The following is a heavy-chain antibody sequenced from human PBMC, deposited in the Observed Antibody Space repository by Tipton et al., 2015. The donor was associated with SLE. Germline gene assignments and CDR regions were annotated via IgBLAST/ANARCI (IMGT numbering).Heavy chain of an antibody. CDR1: GITFSSYG. V-gene: IGHV3-33*01. Sequence: SLRLSCAASGITFSSYGMHWVRQAPGKGLEWVAVIWYDGSDKYYADSVRGRFTISRDNSKNTLYLQMNSLRAEDTAVYYCTTVEQLVTWGQGTLVTVSS. J-gene: IGHJ5*02. D-gene: IGHD6-6*01. CDR3: TTVEQLVT. CDR2: IWYDGSDK.